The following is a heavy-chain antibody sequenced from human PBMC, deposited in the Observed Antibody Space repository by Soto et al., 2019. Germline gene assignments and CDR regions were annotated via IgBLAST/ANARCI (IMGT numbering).Heavy chain of an antibody. D-gene: IGHD4-17*01. Sequence: QVQLQESGPGLVKPSETLSLTCTVSGGSISRYYLSWIRQPPGKGLEWIRYIYDSGSTNYNTSLTSRVTISADTSKNQFSLKLSSVTAADTAVYYCARQYGDYVRGAFDFWGQGTMVTVSS. V-gene: IGHV4-59*01. CDR1: GGSISRYY. J-gene: IGHJ3*01. CDR3: ARQYGDYVRGAFDF. CDR2: IYDSGST.